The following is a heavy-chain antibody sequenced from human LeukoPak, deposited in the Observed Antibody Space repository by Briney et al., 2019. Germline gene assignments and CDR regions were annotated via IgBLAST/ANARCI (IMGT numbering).Heavy chain of an antibody. CDR1: GFSFSSYW. D-gene: IGHD3-10*01. J-gene: IGHJ6*03. V-gene: IGHV3-74*01. CDR3: ARDSLLWFGELLQDYYYYMDV. Sequence: PGGSLRLSCAASGFSFSSYWMHWVRQAPGKGLVWVSRINSDGSSTSYADSVKGRFTISRDNAKNTLYLQMNSLRAEDTAVYYCARDSLLWFGELLQDYYYYMDVWGKGTTVTVSS. CDR2: INSDGSST.